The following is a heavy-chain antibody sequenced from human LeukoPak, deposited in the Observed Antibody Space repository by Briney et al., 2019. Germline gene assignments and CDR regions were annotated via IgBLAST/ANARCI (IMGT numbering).Heavy chain of an antibody. CDR3: ARVPPYCSSTSGYRPSYYYYYGMDV. CDR1: GGSFSGYY. CDR2: INHSGST. D-gene: IGHD2-2*02. J-gene: IGHJ6*02. V-gene: IGHV4-34*01. Sequence: PSETLSLTCAVYGGSFSGYYWSWIRQPPGKGLEWIGEINHSGSTNYNPSLKSRVTISVDTSKNQFSLKLSSVTAADTAVYYCARVPPYCSSTSGYRPSYYYYYGMDVWGQGTTVTVSS.